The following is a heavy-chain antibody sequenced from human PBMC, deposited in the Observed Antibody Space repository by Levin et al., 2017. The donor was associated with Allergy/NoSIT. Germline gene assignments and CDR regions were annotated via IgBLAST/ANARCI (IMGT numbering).Heavy chain of an antibody. CDR3: ARSDGSSWYDGNDAFDI. CDR2: IGTAGDT. CDR1: GFTFSSYD. Sequence: PGGSLRLSCAASGFTFSSYDMHWVRQATGKGLEWVSAIGTAGDTYYPGSVKGRFTISRENAKNSLYLQMNSLRAGDTAVYYCARSDGSSWYDGNDAFDIWGQGTMVTVSS. D-gene: IGHD6-13*01. J-gene: IGHJ3*02. V-gene: IGHV3-13*01.